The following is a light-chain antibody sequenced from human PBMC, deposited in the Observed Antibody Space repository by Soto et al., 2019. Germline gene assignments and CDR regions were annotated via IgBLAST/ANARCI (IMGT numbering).Light chain of an antibody. Sequence: QSVLTQPPSKSGTPGQSVTISCSGSSSNIGSNIVNWYQQLPGTAPKLLIHTNNQRPSGVPGRFSGSKSGTSASLAISGLQSEDEADYYCSAWDDSLNGVLFGGGTKLTVL. CDR1: SSNIGSNI. CDR3: SAWDDSLNGVL. V-gene: IGLV1-44*01. J-gene: IGLJ2*01. CDR2: TNN.